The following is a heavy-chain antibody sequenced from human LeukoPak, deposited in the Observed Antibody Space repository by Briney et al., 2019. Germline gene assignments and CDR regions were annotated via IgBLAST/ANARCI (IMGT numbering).Heavy chain of an antibody. V-gene: IGHV1-2*02. CDR3: ARDIPGVPTPVNWFDP. D-gene: IGHD2-2*02. Sequence: ASVKVSCKASGYTLTGYYMHWVRQAPGHGLEWMGWINPNSGGTNYAQKFQGRVTMTRDTSISTAYVELSRLRSDDTAVYYCARDIPGVPTPVNWFDPWGQGTLVTVSS. J-gene: IGHJ5*02. CDR1: GYTLTGYY. CDR2: INPNSGGT.